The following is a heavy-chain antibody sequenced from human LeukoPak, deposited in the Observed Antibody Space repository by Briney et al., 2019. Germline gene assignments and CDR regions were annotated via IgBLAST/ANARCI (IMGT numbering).Heavy chain of an antibody. Sequence: GGSLRLSCTASGFTFGDYAMHWVRQAPGKGLEWVSGISWNSGSIGYADSVKGRFTISRDNAKNSLYLQMNSLRAEDTALYYCAKDRGYCTNGVCYTGDYYYGMDVWGQGTTVTVSS. V-gene: IGHV3-9*01. D-gene: IGHD2-8*01. CDR2: ISWNSGSI. J-gene: IGHJ6*02. CDR1: GFTFGDYA. CDR3: AKDRGYCTNGVCYTGDYYYGMDV.